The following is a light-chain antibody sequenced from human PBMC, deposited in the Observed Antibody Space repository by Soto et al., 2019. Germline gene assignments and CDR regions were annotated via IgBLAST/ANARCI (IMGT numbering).Light chain of an antibody. V-gene: IGKV1-5*03. CDR2: KAS. CDR1: QNINTW. CDR3: KQNNSYWT. J-gene: IGKJ1*01. Sequence: DIQMTQSPSTLSASVGDRVTITCRASQNINTWLAWYQQKPGKAPNLLIYKASTLESGVPSRFNGSGSGTEFTLTISSLQPAYFATYHCKQNNSYWTFGPGTKV.